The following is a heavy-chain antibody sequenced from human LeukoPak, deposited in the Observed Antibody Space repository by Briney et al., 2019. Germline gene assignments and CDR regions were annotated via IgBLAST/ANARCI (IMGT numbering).Heavy chain of an antibody. CDR3: ARWATGGYSYGLDY. CDR1: GYTLTELS. D-gene: IGHD5-18*01. CDR2: FDPEDGET. V-gene: IGHV1-24*01. J-gene: IGHJ4*02. Sequence: ASVKVCCKVSGYTLTELSMHCMRQAPGKWLEWMGGFDPEDGETIYAQKFQDRVTMTRDTSTSTVYMELSSLRSEDTAVYYCARWATGGYSYGLDYWGQGTLVTVSS.